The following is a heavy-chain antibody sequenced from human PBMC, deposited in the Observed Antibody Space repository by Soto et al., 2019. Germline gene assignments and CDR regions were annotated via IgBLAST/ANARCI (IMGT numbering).Heavy chain of an antibody. CDR3: ASGSSGWHTRWWFDS. D-gene: IGHD6-19*01. Sequence: EVQLLESGGGLVQPGGSLRLSCAASGFTFSTYAMSWIRQAPGKGLEWVSAISGSGTTTYYADSVKGRFTISRDNSKHALCLHVNSLRAGDTAEYYCASGSSGWHTRWWFDSWGQGTLFAVSS. V-gene: IGHV3-23*01. CDR2: ISGSGTTT. CDR1: GFTFSTYA. J-gene: IGHJ5*01.